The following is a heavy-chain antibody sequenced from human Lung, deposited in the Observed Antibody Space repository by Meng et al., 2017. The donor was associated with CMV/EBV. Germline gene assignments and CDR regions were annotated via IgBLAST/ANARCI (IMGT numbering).Heavy chain of an antibody. J-gene: IGHJ6*02. CDR3: AKGEITISNMYYYGMDV. V-gene: IGHV3-33*06. D-gene: IGHD5-24*01. CDR1: FPLSIYG. Sequence: FPLSIYGMHWVRQAPGKGLEWVTSIWYDGSSKYYADSVKGRFTISRDNSKNTLYLQMNSLRAEDTAVYYCAKGEITISNMYYYGMDVWGQGTTVTVSS. CDR2: IWYDGSSK.